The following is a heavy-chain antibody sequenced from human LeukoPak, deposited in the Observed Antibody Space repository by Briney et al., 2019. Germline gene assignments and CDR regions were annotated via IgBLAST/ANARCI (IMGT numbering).Heavy chain of an antibody. CDR3: ARLPGYSSSLYYYYYMDV. J-gene: IGHJ6*03. CDR1: GYSISSGYY. Sequence: PSETLSLTCAVSGYSISSGYYWGWIRQPPGKGLEWIGSIYHSGSTYYNPPLKSRVTISVDTSKNQFSLKLSSVTAADTAVYYCARLPGYSSSLYYYYYMDVWGKGTTVTVSS. D-gene: IGHD6-6*01. V-gene: IGHV4-38-2*01. CDR2: IYHSGST.